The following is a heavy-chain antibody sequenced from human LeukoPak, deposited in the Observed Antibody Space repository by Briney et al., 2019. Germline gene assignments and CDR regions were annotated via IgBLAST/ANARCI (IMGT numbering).Heavy chain of an antibody. CDR3: AKDIAAAGYYYYYYGMDV. CDR2: ISYDGSNK. J-gene: IGHJ6*02. D-gene: IGHD6-13*01. V-gene: IGHV3-30*18. CDR1: GFTLSSYG. Sequence: GGSLRLSCAAPGFTLSSYGMHWVRQAPGKGLEWVAVISYDGSNKYYADSVKGRFTISRDNSKNTLYLQMNSLRAEDTAVYYCAKDIAAAGYYYYYYGMDVWGQGTTVTVSS.